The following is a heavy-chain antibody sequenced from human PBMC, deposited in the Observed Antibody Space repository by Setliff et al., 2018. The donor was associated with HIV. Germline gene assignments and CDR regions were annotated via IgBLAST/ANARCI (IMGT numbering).Heavy chain of an antibody. CDR1: GGSISSHY. D-gene: IGHD2-15*01. Sequence: SETLSLTCTVSGGSISSHYWSWIRQPPGKGLEWIGSIYYCGSTNYNPSLKSRVTISVDTSKNQFSLKLSSVTAADTAVYYCARGGTVLPPGAFDIWGQGTMVTVSS. CDR3: ARGGTVLPPGAFDI. V-gene: IGHV4-59*11. J-gene: IGHJ3*02. CDR2: IYYCGST.